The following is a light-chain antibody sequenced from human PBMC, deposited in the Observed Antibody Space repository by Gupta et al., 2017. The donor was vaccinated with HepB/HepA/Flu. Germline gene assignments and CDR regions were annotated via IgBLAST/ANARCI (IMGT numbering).Light chain of an antibody. CDR2: GNS. Sequence: QSVLTQPPSVSGAPGRRVTISCTGSSSNIGAGYDVHWYQQLPGTAPKLLIYGNSNRPSGVPDRFSGSKSGTSAFLAITGLQAEDEADYYCQSYDSSQSGVVFGGGTKLTVL. CDR3: QSYDSSQSGVV. V-gene: IGLV1-40*01. CDR1: SSNIGAGYD. J-gene: IGLJ2*01.